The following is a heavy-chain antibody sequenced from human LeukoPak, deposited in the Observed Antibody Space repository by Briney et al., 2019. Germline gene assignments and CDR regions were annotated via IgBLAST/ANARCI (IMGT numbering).Heavy chain of an antibody. D-gene: IGHD3-16*02. CDR1: GFTFCTYG. CDR3: AREGSIVARTDY. Sequence: GGSLRLSCAASGFTFCTYGMHWVRQAPGKGLEWVAVISFDGNQEYYPDSVKGRFTISRDNSKNTLYLQMNGLKTEDTAVYYCAREGSIVARTDYWGQGALVIVSS. V-gene: IGHV3-30*03. CDR2: ISFDGNQE. J-gene: IGHJ4*02.